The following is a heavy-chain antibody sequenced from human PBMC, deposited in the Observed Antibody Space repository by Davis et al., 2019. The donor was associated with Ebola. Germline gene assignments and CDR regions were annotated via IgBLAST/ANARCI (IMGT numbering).Heavy chain of an antibody. J-gene: IGHJ6*04. CDR1: GFTFSSYA. D-gene: IGHD6-19*01. CDR2: ISYDGSNK. V-gene: IGHV3-30-3*01. CDR3: ARDLRGGDSSGWPDYYYYYGMDV. Sequence: PGGSLRLSCAASGFTFSSYAMHWVRQAPGKGLEWVAVISYDGSNKYYADSVKGRFTISRDNSKNTLYLQMNSLRAEDTVVYYCARDLRGGDSSGWPDYYYYYGMDVWGKGTTVTVSS.